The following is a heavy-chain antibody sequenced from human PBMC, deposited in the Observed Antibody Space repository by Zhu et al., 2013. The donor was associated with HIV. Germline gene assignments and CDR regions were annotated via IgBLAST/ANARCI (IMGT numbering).Heavy chain of an antibody. CDR1: GGTFSSYA. J-gene: IGHJ6*02. V-gene: IGHV1-69*06. CDR3: ARDFEDCSSTSCFPGGMDV. Sequence: QVQLVQSGAEVKKPGSSVKVSCKASGGTFSSYAISWVRQAPGQGLEWMGGIIPIFGTANYAQKFQGRVTITADKSTSTAYMELSSLRSEDTAVYYCARDFEDCSSTSCFPGGMDVWGQGTTVTVSS. D-gene: IGHD2-2*01. CDR2: IIPIFGTA.